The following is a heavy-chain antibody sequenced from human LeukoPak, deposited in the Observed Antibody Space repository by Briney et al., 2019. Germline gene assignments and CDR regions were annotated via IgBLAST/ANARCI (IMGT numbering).Heavy chain of an antibody. J-gene: IGHJ4*02. CDR2: ISGSGGST. CDR1: GFTFSSYA. CDR3: AKRVPLVATIGYYFDY. D-gene: IGHD5-12*01. Sequence: GGSLRLSCAASGFTFSSYAMSWVRQAPGKGLEWVSAISGSGGSTYYADSVKGRFTISRDNSKNTLYLQMNSLRAEDKAVYYCAKRVPLVATIGYYFDYWGQGTLVTVSS. V-gene: IGHV3-23*01.